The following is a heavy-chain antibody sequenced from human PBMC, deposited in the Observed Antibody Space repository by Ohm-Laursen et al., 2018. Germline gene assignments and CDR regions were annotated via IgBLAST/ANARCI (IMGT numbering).Heavy chain of an antibody. CDR2: ISVGGGTT. CDR3: AKRYSMSYGGAYIDY. Sequence: SLRLSCTASGFTFSSYSMNWVRQAPGKGLEWISGISVGGGTTWYADSVQGRFTISRGDSQNTLYLQMNSLRGEDTAIYYCAKRYSMSYGGAYIDYWGQGTLVTVSS. V-gene: IGHV3-23*01. D-gene: IGHD1-26*01. CDR1: GFTFSSYS. J-gene: IGHJ4*02.